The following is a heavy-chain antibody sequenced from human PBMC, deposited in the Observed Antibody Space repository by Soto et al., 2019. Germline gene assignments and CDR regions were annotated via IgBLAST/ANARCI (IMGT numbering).Heavy chain of an antibody. CDR1: GGSLTGYY. CDR3: ARGQEGIVATH. D-gene: IGHD5-12*01. J-gene: IGHJ4*02. Sequence: QQWGAGLLKPSETLSLTCAVNGGSLTGYYWSWIRQPPGKGLEWIGEIKDGGVTNYSPSRKGRVTMSADTSKNQFSLKLNSVTAADTAVYYCARGQEGIVATHWDQGTLVTVSS. CDR2: IKDGGVT. V-gene: IGHV4-34*01.